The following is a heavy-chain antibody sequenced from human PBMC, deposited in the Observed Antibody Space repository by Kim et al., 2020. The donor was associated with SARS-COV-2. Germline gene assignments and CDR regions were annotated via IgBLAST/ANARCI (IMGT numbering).Heavy chain of an antibody. CDR3: AREFPPYSSSWYGAGYYYGMDV. V-gene: IGHV3-48*03. CDR1: GFTFSSYE. D-gene: IGHD6-13*01. CDR2: ISSSGSTI. Sequence: GGSLRLSCAASGFTFSSYEMNWVRQAPGKGLEWVSYISSSGSTIYYADSVKGRFTISRDNAKNSLYLQMNSLRAEDTAVYYYAREFPPYSSSWYGAGYYYGMDVWGQGTTVTVSS. J-gene: IGHJ6*02.